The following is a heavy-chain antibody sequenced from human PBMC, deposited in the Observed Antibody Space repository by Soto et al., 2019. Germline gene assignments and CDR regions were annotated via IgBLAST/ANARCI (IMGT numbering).Heavy chain of an antibody. D-gene: IGHD3-16*01. CDR3: AREGGEGNYFDY. J-gene: IGHJ4*02. Sequence: QLQLQESGPGLVKPSETLSLTCTVSGGSISRSSNYYWGWIRQPPGKGLEWIGSLSYSGNTYYNPSLKSRVTMTVDTSKNQFSLKLSSVTAADTAVYYCAREGGEGNYFDYWGQGTLVTVSS. V-gene: IGHV4-39*02. CDR2: LSYSGNT. CDR1: GGSISRSSNYY.